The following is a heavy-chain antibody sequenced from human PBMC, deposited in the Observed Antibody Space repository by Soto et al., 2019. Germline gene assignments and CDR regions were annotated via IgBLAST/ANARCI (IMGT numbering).Heavy chain of an antibody. CDR1: GFTFSSYS. CDR3: AREFHDSSGYY. CDR2: ISSSSTI. V-gene: IGHV3-48*04. Sequence: GGSLRLSCAASGFTFSSYSMNWVRQAPGKGLEWVSYISSSSTIYYADSVKGRFTISRDNAKNSLYLQMNSLRAEDTAVYYCAREFHDSSGYYWGQGTLVTVSS. D-gene: IGHD3-22*01. J-gene: IGHJ4*02.